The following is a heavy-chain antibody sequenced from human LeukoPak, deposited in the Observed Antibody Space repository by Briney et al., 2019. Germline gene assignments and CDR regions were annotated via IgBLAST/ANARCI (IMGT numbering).Heavy chain of an antibody. CDR2: SIPIFGTA. CDR3: ARGRSGYYHFDY. V-gene: IGHV1-69*13. D-gene: IGHD3-3*01. J-gene: IGHJ4*02. CDR1: GGTFSSYA. Sequence: SVKVSCKASGGTFSSYAISWVRQAPGQGLEWMGGSIPIFGTANYAQRFQGRVTITADESTSTAYMELSSLRSEDTAVYYCARGRSGYYHFDYWGQGTLVTVSS.